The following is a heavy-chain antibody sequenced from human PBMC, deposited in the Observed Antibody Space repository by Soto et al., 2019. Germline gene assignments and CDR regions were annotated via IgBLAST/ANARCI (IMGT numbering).Heavy chain of an antibody. J-gene: IGHJ6*02. CDR3: ARVSDFWSGYPYGMDV. D-gene: IGHD3-3*01. Sequence: PSETLSLTCTVSGGSISSYCCCWIRQPPGKGLEWMGYIYYSGSTNYNPSLTLQVTISVDTSKTQFSLKLSSVTAADTAVYYRARVSDFWSGYPYGMDVWGQGTTVTVSS. V-gene: IGHV4-59*01. CDR2: IYYSGST. CDR1: GGSISSYC.